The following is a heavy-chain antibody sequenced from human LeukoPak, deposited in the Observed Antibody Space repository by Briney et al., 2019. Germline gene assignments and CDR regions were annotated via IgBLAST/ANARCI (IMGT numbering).Heavy chain of an antibody. V-gene: IGHV4-59*01. CDR1: GDSISEYY. D-gene: IGHD3-3*01. CDR2: IYVSGNT. CDR3: ARDHGWSGFNCFDP. Sequence: SETLSLSCSVSGDSISEYYWSWIRQPPGKGLEWIGYIYVSGNTNYNPSLKSRVTLSLDTSKNQFSLKMTSVTAADTAIYYCARDHGWSGFNCFDPWGQGTLVTVSS. J-gene: IGHJ5*02.